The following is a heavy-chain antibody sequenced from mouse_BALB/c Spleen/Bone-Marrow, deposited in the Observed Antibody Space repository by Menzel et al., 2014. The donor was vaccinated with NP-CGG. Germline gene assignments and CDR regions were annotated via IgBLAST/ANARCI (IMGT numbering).Heavy chain of an antibody. CDR1: GYTFTSYW. V-gene: IGHV1S81*02. J-gene: IGHJ2*01. CDR2: INPSNGRT. Sequence: QVQLQQSGAELVKPGASEKLSCKASGYTFTSYWMHWVKQRPGQGLEWIGEINPSNGRTNYNEKFKSKATLTVDKSSSTAYMQLSSLTSEDSAVYYCARGTFDYWGQGTTLTVSS. CDR3: ARGTFDY.